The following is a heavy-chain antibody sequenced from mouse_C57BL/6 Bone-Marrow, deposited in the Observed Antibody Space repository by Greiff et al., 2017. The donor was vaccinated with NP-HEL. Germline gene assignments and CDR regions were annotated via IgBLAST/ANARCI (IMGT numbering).Heavy chain of an antibody. Sequence: VQLQQSGPELVKPGASVKISCKASGYAFSSSWMNWVKQRPGKGLEWIGRIYPGDGDTNYNGKFKGKATLTADKSSSTAYMQLSSLTSEDSAVYFCARGTTVVAPGYFDYWGQGTTLTVSS. D-gene: IGHD1-1*01. J-gene: IGHJ2*01. CDR1: GYAFSSSW. V-gene: IGHV1-82*01. CDR3: ARGTTVVAPGYFDY. CDR2: IYPGDGDT.